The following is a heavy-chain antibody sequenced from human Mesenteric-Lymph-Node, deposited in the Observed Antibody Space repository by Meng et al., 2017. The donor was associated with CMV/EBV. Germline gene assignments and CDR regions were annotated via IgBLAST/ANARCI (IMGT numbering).Heavy chain of an antibody. CDR1: GGTFSKYA. D-gene: IGHD2-2*01. V-gene: IGHV1-69*01. J-gene: IGHJ4*02. Sequence: PGGTFSKYAMGWVRQAPGQGVEWVGGIIPIFGTANYAQKFQGRLTITADESTNTAYIELSSLRSEDTAVYYCARFCSSTSYYGNFDYWGQGTLVTVSS. CDR2: IIPIFGTA. CDR3: ARFCSSTSYYGNFDY.